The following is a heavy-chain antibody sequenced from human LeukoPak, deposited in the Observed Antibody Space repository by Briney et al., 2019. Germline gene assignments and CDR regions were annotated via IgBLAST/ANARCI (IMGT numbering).Heavy chain of an antibody. CDR1: GFTFSSYI. Sequence: GSLRLSCAASGFTFSSYIMNWVRQAPGKGLEWVSSISSSSSYIYYADSVKGRFTISRDNAKNSLYLQMNSLRAEDTAVYYCARVPVVVITNAPYYGMDVWGQGTTVTVSS. D-gene: IGHD3-22*01. V-gene: IGHV3-21*01. CDR2: ISSSSSYI. J-gene: IGHJ6*02. CDR3: ARVPVVVITNAPYYGMDV.